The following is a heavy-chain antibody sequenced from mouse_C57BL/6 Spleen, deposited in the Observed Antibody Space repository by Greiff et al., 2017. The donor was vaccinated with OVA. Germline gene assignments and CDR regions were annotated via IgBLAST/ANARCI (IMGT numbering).Heavy chain of an antibody. Sequence: QVQLQQPGAEVVKPGASVKLSCKASGYTFTSYWMHWVKQRPGQGLEWIGMIHPNSGSTNYNEKFKSKATLTVDKSSITAYMQLSSLTSEDSAVYYCASDYYGSSYGYYFDYWGQGTTLTVSS. D-gene: IGHD1-1*01. J-gene: IGHJ2*01. CDR3: ASDYYGSSYGYYFDY. V-gene: IGHV1-64*01. CDR2: IHPNSGST. CDR1: GYTFTSYW.